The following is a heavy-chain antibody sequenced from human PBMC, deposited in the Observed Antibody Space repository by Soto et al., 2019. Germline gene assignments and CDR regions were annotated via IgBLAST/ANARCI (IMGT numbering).Heavy chain of an antibody. CDR2: ILYDGSKK. Sequence: QVQLVESGGGVVQPGRSLRLSCEASGFSFSNYAMHWVRQAPGKGLEWVAVILYDGSKKYHGDAVKGRFTISRDNSKNTLDLQMNSLRVEDKAVYYCVKRGGESNAWYYFDYWGQGTLVTVSS. J-gene: IGHJ4*02. CDR1: GFSFSNYA. V-gene: IGHV3-30*18. CDR3: VKRGGESNAWYYFDY. D-gene: IGHD3-10*01.